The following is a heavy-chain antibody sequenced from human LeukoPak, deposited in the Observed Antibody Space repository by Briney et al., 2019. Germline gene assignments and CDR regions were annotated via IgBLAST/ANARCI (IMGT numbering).Heavy chain of an antibody. V-gene: IGHV4-31*03. CDR2: IYYSGST. CDR1: GGSISSGGYY. CDR3: ASRRFNYGFQDAFDI. D-gene: IGHD3-10*01. Sequence: SETLSLTCTVSGGSISSGGYYWSWIRQHPGKGLEWIGYIYYSGSTYYNPSLKSRVTISVDTSKNQFSLKLRSVTAADSAVYYCASRRFNYGFQDAFDIWGQGTMVTVSS. J-gene: IGHJ3*02.